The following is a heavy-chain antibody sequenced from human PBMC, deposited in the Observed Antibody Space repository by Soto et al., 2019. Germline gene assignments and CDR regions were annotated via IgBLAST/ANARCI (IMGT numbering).Heavy chain of an antibody. J-gene: IGHJ4*02. CDR1: GYTFNSYG. V-gene: IGHV1-18*01. CDR2: ISAYNGNS. D-gene: IGHD6-13*01. Sequence: QVQLVQSGAEVKKPGASVKVSCKASGYTFNSYGISWVRQAPGHGLEWMGWISAYNGNSNYAQKLQGRVTMTTDTSTNTAYMELRRLRSYDTAGYYCARGRAIAPAYRNYFGQGTLVTVSS. CDR3: ARGRAIAPAYRNY.